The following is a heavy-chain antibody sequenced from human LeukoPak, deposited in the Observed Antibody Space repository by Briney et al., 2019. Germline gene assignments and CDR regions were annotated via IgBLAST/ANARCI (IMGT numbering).Heavy chain of an antibody. D-gene: IGHD2-21*01. CDR2: INKSGGST. CDR3: ARHKLSLIQLLFNFDY. CDR1: GFIFSNYA. J-gene: IGHJ4*02. Sequence: GGSLRLSCAASGFIFSNYAMSWVRQAPGKGLEWVSLINKSGGSTSYAEFVKGRFTISRDNSKNTLYLQMNSLRTEDTAVYFCARHKLSLIQLLFNFDYWGQGTLVTVSS. V-gene: IGHV3-23*01.